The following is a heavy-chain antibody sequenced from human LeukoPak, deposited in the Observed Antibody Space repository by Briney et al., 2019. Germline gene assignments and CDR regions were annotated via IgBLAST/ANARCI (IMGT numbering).Heavy chain of an antibody. V-gene: IGHV4-59*08. CDR2: IYYSGST. CDR1: GGSISSYY. D-gene: IGHD6-13*01. Sequence: PSETLSLTCTVSGGSISSYYWSWIRQPPGKGLEWIGYIYYSGSTNYNPSLKSRVTISVDTSKNQFSLKLSSVTAADTAVYYCARLHSSSWYGWFDPWGQGTLVTASS. CDR3: ARLHSSSWYGWFDP. J-gene: IGHJ5*02.